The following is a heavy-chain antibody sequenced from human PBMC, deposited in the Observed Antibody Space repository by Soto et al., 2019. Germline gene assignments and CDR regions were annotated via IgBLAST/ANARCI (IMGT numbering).Heavy chain of an antibody. CDR3: ARLPLRCSGGSCYSLSWFDP. D-gene: IGHD2-15*01. CDR2: IIPILGIA. Sequence: QVQLVQSGAEVKKPGSSVKVSCKASGGTFSSYTISWVRQAPGQGLEWMGRIIPILGIANYAQKFQGRVTITADKSTRTAYMELSSLRSEDTAVYYCARLPLRCSGGSCYSLSWFDPWGQGTLVTVSS. V-gene: IGHV1-69*02. J-gene: IGHJ5*02. CDR1: GGTFSSYT.